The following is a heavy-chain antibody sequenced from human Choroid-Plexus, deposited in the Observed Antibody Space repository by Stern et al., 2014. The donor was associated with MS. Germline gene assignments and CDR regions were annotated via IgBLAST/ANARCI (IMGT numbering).Heavy chain of an antibody. Sequence: VQLVESGGGVVQPGRPLRLSCVASGFTFGSCAMHWVRQAPGKGLEWVAGVSFDGSNKYYADSVKGLFTISRDNSQNTLYMQMSSLRPEDTAVYYCAKDRQYLTYFFDRWGQGSLVTVSS. D-gene: IGHD2/OR15-2a*01. V-gene: IGHV3-30*18. CDR3: AKDRQYLTYFFDR. CDR2: VSFDGSNK. CDR1: GFTFGSCA. J-gene: IGHJ5*02.